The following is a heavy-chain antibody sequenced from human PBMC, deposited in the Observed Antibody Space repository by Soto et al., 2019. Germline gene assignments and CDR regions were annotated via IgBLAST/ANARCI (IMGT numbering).Heavy chain of an antibody. CDR3: ARDGIDGGNFFSYYYGMDV. D-gene: IGHD2-21*02. J-gene: IGHJ6*02. CDR1: GYTFTSYG. V-gene: IGHV1-18*01. Sequence: ASVKVSCKASGYTFTSYGISWVRQAPGQGLEWMGWISAYNGNTNYAQKLQGRVTMTTDTSTSTAYMELRSLRSDDTAVYYCARDGIDGGNFFSYYYGMDVWGQGTTVTVSS. CDR2: ISAYNGNT.